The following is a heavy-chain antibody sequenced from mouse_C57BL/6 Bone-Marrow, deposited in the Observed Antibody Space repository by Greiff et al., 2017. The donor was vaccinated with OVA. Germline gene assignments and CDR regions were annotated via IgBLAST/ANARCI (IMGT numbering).Heavy chain of an antibody. D-gene: IGHD1-1*01. CDR2: IHPNSGST. CDR3: ARSSYYYGSSYF. V-gene: IGHV1-64*01. J-gene: IGHJ2*01. Sequence: VQLQQSGAELVKPGASVKLSCKASGYTFTSYWMHWVKQRPGQGLEWIGMIHPNSGSTNYNEKFKSKATLTVDKSSSTAYMQLSSLTSEDSAVYYCARSSYYYGSSYFWGQGTTLTVSS. CDR1: GYTFTSYW.